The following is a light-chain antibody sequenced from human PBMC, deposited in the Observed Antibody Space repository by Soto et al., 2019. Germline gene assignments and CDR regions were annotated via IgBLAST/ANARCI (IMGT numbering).Light chain of an antibody. CDR1: QSVSSSY. Sequence: EIVWMQSPGTLSLSPGERATLSCRASQSVSSSYLPWYQQKPGQAPRLLIYGASCRATGIPDRFSGSGSGTAFTLTIRRMATEDFEVYSCQQYGSSPYTFGQGTKLEIK. V-gene: IGKV3-20*01. CDR2: GAS. CDR3: QQYGSSPYT. J-gene: IGKJ2*01.